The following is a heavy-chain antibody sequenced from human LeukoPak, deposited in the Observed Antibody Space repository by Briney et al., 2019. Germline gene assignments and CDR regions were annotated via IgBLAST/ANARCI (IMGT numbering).Heavy chain of an antibody. CDR1: GDSLSNYY. Sequence: SETLSLTCTVSGDSLSNYYWTWIRQPPGKGLECIGFVFHTGSTNYNPSLKSRVTISLDTSKNQFSLKLSSVTAADTAVYYCARVSWFPGTSYYYMDVWGKGTTVTVSS. J-gene: IGHJ6*03. D-gene: IGHD1-1*01. V-gene: IGHV4-59*01. CDR2: VFHTGST. CDR3: ARVSWFPGTSYYYMDV.